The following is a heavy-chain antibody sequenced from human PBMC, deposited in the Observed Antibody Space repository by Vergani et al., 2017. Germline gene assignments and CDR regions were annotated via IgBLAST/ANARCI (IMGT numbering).Heavy chain of an antibody. CDR2: VDPEDGET. CDR1: GYTFTDHY. CDR3: ATPQTVTTGGMEV. J-gene: IGHJ6*02. D-gene: IGHD4-17*01. Sequence: VQLVQSGAEVKKPGATMKNSCKVSGYTFTDHYMHWVKQAPGKGLEWMGLVDPEDGETIYAEKFKGRVTIAADTSTDTAHLELSSLRSEDTAVYYCATPQTVTTGGMEVWGQGTTVIVSS. V-gene: IGHV1-69-2*01.